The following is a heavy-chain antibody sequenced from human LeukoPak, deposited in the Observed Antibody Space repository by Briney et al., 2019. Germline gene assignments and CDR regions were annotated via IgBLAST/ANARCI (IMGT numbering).Heavy chain of an antibody. V-gene: IGHV3-21*01. Sequence: GGSLRLSCAASGFTFSSYSMNWVRQAPGKGLEWVSSISSSSSYIYYADSVKGRFTISRDNAKNSLYLQMNSLRAEDTAVYYCARRYCSSTSCCLDYWGQGTLVTVSS. CDR2: ISSSSSYI. CDR3: ARRYCSSTSCCLDY. D-gene: IGHD2-2*01. J-gene: IGHJ4*02. CDR1: GFTFSSYS.